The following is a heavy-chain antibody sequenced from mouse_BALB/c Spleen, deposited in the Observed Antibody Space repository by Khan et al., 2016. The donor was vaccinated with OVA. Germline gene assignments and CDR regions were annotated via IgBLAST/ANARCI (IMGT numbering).Heavy chain of an antibody. CDR2: ISPGSGDT. CDR1: GYTFTDYY. CDR3: ARRNYFGYTFAY. V-gene: IGHV1-77*01. J-gene: IGHJ3*01. Sequence: QGRLQQSGAELARPAASVKQSCKDPGYTFTDYYINWVKQRTRQGHVWIGEISPGSGDTYYNEKCKRTATHTADKDSSSDYMQLSRLPSEASAVYFCARRNYFGYTFAYWRQATLVTVSA. D-gene: IGHD1-2*01.